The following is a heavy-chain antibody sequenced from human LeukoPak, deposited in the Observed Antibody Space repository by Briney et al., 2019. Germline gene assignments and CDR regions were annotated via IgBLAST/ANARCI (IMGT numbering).Heavy chain of an antibody. V-gene: IGHV4-34*01. CDR1: GGSFSGYY. CDR3: ARTQWLVRNWFDP. Sequence: SEALSLTCAVYGGSFSGYYWSWIRQPPGKGLEWIGEINHSGSTNYNPSLKSRVTISVDTSKNQFSLKLSSVTAADTAVYYCARTQWLVRNWFDPWGQGTLVTVSS. D-gene: IGHD6-19*01. J-gene: IGHJ5*02. CDR2: INHSGST.